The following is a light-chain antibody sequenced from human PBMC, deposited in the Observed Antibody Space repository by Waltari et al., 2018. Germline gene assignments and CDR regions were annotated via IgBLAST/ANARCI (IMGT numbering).Light chain of an antibody. CDR3: QQYYSIHYT. V-gene: IGKV4-1*01. CDR1: QSLLHFSNNEFY. CDR2: WAS. Sequence: DIVMTQSPEYLAVSLGERATINCKSSQSLLHFSNNEFYLAWYQQKPGQSPKLLVHWASTRESGVPDRFSGSGSGREFTLTISSLQAEDVAVYYCQQYYSIHYTFGQGTRLEIK. J-gene: IGKJ2*01.